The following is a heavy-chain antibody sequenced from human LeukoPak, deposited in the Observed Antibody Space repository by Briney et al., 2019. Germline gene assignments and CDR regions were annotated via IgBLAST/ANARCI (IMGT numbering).Heavy chain of an antibody. Sequence: GRSLRLSCGASGFTFSDYSMNWVRQAPGKGLAWVASITSAGGYRYYADSVKGRFTISRDNAQNSLFLQMNSLRAEATAVYFCATSGGFVLPNAITGNWYMDVWGRGTTVTVSS. CDR1: GFTFSDYS. D-gene: IGHD2-2*01. CDR3: ATSGGFVLPNAITGNWYMDV. CDR2: ITSAGGYR. V-gene: IGHV3-21*01. J-gene: IGHJ6*03.